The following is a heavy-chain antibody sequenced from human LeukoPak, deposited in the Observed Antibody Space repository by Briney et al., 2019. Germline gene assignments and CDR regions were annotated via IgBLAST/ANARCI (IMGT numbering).Heavy chain of an antibody. CDR1: GASISSGGYY. J-gene: IGHJ6*03. V-gene: IGHV4-31*03. Sequence: NPSETLSLTCTVTGASISSGGYYWTWFRQHPGKGPEWLGYIYNTGSTDYNPSLKSRLTISLDASKNQFSLKLSSVTAADTAVYFCARVGYSYVINDWSRTGLGAYPTKYYYHMDVWGKGTTVTVSS. CDR2: IYNTGST. D-gene: IGHD5-18*01. CDR3: ARVGYSYVINDWSRTGLGAYPTKYYYHMDV.